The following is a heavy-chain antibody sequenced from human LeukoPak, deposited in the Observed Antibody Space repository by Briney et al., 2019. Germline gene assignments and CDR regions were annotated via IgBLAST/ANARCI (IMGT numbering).Heavy chain of an antibody. CDR3: ATLATGANYFDY. J-gene: IGHJ4*02. CDR1: GYTSTSYG. CDR2: INPNSGGT. V-gene: IGHV1-2*02. Sequence: GASVKVSCKASGYTSTSYGISWVRQAPGQGLEWMGWINPNSGGTNYAQKFQGRVTMTRDTSISTAYMELSRLRSDDTAVYYCATLATGANYFDYWGQGTLVTVSS.